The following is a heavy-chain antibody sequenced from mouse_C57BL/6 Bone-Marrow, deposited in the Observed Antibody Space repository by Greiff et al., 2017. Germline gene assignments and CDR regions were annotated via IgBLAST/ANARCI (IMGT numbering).Heavy chain of an antibody. CDR3: ARDWDYFDY. CDR2: IHPNNGGT. J-gene: IGHJ2*01. V-gene: IGHV1-26*01. D-gene: IGHD4-1*01. CDR1: GYTFTDYY. Sequence: EVQLQQSGPELVKPGASVKISCKASGYTFTDYYMNWVKQSHGNSLEWIGDIHPNNGGTSYNQKFKGKATLTVDKSSSTAYMELRSLTSEDSAVYYGARDWDYFDYWGQGTTLTVSS.